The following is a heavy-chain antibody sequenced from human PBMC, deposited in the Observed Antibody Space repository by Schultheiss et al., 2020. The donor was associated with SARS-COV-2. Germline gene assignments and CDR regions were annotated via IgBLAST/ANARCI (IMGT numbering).Heavy chain of an antibody. J-gene: IGHJ5*02. CDR3: ARVLPEENWFDP. Sequence: SETLSLTCSVSGDSVGRRNSLWNWIRQSPGKGLEWIGYIYYSGSTNYNPSLKSRVTISLDTSRNHFSLRLRSVTPADTAVYYCARVLPEENWFDPWGQGTLVTVSS. CDR1: GDSVGRRNSL. V-gene: IGHV4-61*03. D-gene: IGHD3-10*01. CDR2: IYYSGST.